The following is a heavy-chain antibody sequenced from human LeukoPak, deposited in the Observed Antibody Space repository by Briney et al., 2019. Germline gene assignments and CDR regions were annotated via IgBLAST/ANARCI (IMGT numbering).Heavy chain of an antibody. CDR2: ISSSGSTI. D-gene: IGHD6-13*01. Sequence: PGGSLRLSCAASGLTFSDYYMSWIRQAPVKGLEWVSYISSSGSTIYYADSVKGRFTISRDNAKNSLYLQMNSLRAEDTAVYYCAKDGGYTSTTNWFDPWGQGTLVTVSS. CDR3: AKDGGYTSTTNWFDP. J-gene: IGHJ5*02. CDR1: GLTFSDYY. V-gene: IGHV3-11*01.